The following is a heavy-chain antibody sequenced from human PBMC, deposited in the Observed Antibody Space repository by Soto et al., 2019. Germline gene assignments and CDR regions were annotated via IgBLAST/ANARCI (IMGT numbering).Heavy chain of an antibody. Sequence: PGGSLRLSCAASGFTVSSNYMSWVRQAPGKGLEWVSVIYSGGSTYYADSVKGRFTISRDNSKNTLYLQMNSLRAEDTAVYYCASVRFWSGYPNWGQGTLVTVSS. CDR2: IYSGGST. J-gene: IGHJ4*02. V-gene: IGHV3-53*01. D-gene: IGHD3-3*01. CDR3: ASVRFWSGYPN. CDR1: GFTVSSNY.